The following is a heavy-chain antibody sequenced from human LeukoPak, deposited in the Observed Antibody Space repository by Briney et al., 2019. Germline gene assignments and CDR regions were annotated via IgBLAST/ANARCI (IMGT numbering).Heavy chain of an antibody. Sequence: GASVKVSCKASGYTFTTYFVHWVRLAPGQGFEWLGIINPRGGSTTYPQKFQGRVTMTRDTSTSTVYMELSSLTSDDTAICYCARAWSGDYYYYMDVWGKGTTVTVSS. J-gene: IGHJ6*03. D-gene: IGHD3-10*01. CDR3: ARAWSGDYYYYMDV. CDR1: GYTFTTYF. V-gene: IGHV1-46*01. CDR2: INPRGGST.